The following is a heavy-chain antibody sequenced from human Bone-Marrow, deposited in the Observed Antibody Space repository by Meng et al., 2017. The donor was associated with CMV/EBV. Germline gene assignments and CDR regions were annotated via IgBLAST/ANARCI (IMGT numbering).Heavy chain of an antibody. D-gene: IGHD3-3*01. CDR3: ARGRVRFLEWLSAYYFDY. CDR1: GGSISSYY. CDR2: IYYSGSS. V-gene: IGHV4-59*01. Sequence: SETLSLTCTVSGGSISSYYWSWIRQPPGKGLEWIGYIYYSGSSNYNPSLKSRVTISVDTSKNQFSLKLNSVTAADTAVYYCARGRVRFLEWLSAYYFDYWGQGTLVTFSS. J-gene: IGHJ4*02.